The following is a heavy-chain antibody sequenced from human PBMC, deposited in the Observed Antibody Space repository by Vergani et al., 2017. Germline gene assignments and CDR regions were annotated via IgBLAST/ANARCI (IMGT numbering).Heavy chain of an antibody. D-gene: IGHD3-3*01. CDR3: ARDGNDFWSGSNSNWFDP. CDR1: GGSISSYY. CDR2: IYYSGST. V-gene: IGHV4-59*01. J-gene: IGHJ5*02. Sequence: QVQLPESGPGLVKPSQTLSLTCTVSGGSISSYYWSWIRQPPGKGLEWIGYIYYSGSTNYNPSLKSRVTISVDTSKNQFSLKLSSVTAADTAVYYCARDGNDFWSGSNSNWFDPWGQGTLVTVSS.